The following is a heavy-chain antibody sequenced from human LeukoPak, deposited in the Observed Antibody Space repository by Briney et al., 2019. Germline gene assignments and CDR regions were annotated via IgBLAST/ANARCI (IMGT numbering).Heavy chain of an antibody. D-gene: IGHD3-22*01. CDR2: ISRSSSYI. V-gene: IGHV3-21*01. CDR1: GFTFCTYS. Sequence: GGSLRLSCAASGFTFCTYSMNWVRQAPGEGLEWVSSISRSSSYIYYADSLKGRFTISRDNAKNSLYLQMNSLRAEDTAVYYCARDWSMKDYYDSSGYPTYYYMDVWGKGTTVTVSS. CDR3: ARDWSMKDYYDSSGYPTYYYMDV. J-gene: IGHJ6*03.